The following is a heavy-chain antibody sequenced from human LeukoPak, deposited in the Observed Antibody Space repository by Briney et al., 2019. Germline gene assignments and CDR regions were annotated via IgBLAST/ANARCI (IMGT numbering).Heavy chain of an antibody. D-gene: IGHD3-22*01. CDR3: ASTDYYDSRGYGGSFAI. V-gene: IGHV1-69*05. J-gene: IGHJ3*02. CDR2: IIPIFGTA. CDR1: GGTFSSYA. Sequence: SVKVSCKASGGTFSSYAISWVRQAPGQGLEWMGGIIPIFGTANYAQKFQGRVTITTDESTSTAYMELSSLRSEDTAVYFCASTDYYDSRGYGGSFAIWGQGTMVTVSS.